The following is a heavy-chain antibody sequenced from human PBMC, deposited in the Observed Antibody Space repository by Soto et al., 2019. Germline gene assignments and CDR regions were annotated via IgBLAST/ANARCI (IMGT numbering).Heavy chain of an antibody. D-gene: IGHD6-13*01. CDR2: INPNSGGT. V-gene: IGHV1-2*04. CDR1: GYTFTGYY. J-gene: IGHJ6*02. CDR3: ARDTFPGIAAAGRGMDV. Sequence: ASVKVSCKASGYTFTGYYMHWVRQAPGQGLEWMGWINPNSGGTNYAQKFQGWVTMTRDTSISTAYMELSRLRSDDTAVYYCARDTFPGIAAAGRGMDVWGQGTTVTVSS.